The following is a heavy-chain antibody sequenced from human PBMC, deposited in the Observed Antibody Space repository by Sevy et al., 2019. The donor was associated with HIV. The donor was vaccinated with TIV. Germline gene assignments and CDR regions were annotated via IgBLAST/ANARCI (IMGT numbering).Heavy chain of an antibody. Sequence: GGSLRLSCAASGFTFSNACMSWVRQAPGKGLEWVGRIKSKTDGGTTDYAAPVKGRFTISRDDSINTLYLQMNSLKTEDTAVYYCTTDYGGIVVVTANNYWGQGTLVTVSS. CDR1: GFTFSNAC. V-gene: IGHV3-15*01. D-gene: IGHD2-21*02. CDR3: TTDYGGIVVVTANNY. J-gene: IGHJ4*02. CDR2: IKSKTDGGTT.